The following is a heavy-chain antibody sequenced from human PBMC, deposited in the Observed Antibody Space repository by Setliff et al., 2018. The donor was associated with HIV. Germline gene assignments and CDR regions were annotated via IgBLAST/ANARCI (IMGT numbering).Heavy chain of an antibody. V-gene: IGHV3-7*01. D-gene: IGHD2-2*01. J-gene: IGHJ6*03. CDR3: ARELQLHTPPYCYYMDV. CDR2: ISPDGNRN. Sequence: GGSLRLSCAASGFTFGIFWMHWVRQAPGKGLEWVASISPDGNRNHCVGSVKGRVTASRDNAKSSLYLQMNSLRAEDTAVYYSARELQLHTPPYCYYMDVWGKGTTVTVSS. CDR1: GFTFGIFW.